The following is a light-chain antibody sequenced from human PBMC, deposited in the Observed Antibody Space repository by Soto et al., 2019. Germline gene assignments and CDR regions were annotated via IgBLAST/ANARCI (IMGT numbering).Light chain of an antibody. J-gene: IGKJ4*01. Sequence: EIVLTQSPGTLSLSPGERATLSCRASQSVGSYLAWYQQKPGQAPRLLIYDAFNRATGIPARFSGSGSGTDFTLTISSLEPEDLAVYYCQQRSNWPLTFRGGTKVEIK. V-gene: IGKV3-11*01. CDR1: QSVGSY. CDR3: QQRSNWPLT. CDR2: DAF.